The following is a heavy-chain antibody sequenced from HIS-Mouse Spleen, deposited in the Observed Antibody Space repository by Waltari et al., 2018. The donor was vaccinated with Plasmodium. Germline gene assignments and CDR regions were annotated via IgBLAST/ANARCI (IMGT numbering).Heavy chain of an antibody. CDR3: ASSWYWYFDL. Sequence: EVQLVESGGGLVQPGGSLRLSCAASGFTFSSYWMSWVRQAPGKGLEWVGNRKQDGSEKYYVDCVKGRFTISRDNAKNSMYLQMNSLRAEDTAVYYCASSWYWYFDLWGRGTLVTVSS. V-gene: IGHV3-7*01. J-gene: IGHJ2*01. CDR1: GFTFSSYW. D-gene: IGHD6-13*01. CDR2: RKQDGSEK.